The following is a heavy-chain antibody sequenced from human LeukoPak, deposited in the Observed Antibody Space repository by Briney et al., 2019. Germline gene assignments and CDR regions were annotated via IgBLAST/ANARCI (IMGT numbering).Heavy chain of an antibody. CDR1: GFTFSSYA. Sequence: QPGRSLRLSCAASGFTFSSYAMHWVRQAPGKGLEWVAVISYDGSNKYYADSVKGRFTISRDNSKNTLYLQMNSLRAEDTAVYYCARDPSLDLTGGPTPPWGQGTLVTVSS. CDR2: ISYDGSNK. V-gene: IGHV3-30-3*01. J-gene: IGHJ5*02. D-gene: IGHD7-27*01. CDR3: ARDPSLDLTGGPTPP.